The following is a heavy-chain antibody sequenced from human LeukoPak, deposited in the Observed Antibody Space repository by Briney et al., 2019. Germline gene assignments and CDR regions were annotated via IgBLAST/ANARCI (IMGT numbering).Heavy chain of an antibody. J-gene: IGHJ3*01. CDR1: GFTVSSNY. Sequence: GGSLRLSCVASGFTVSSNYMSWVRQAPGKGLEWVSVIYSGGSTYYADSVKGRFTISRDNAKNSLYLQMNSLRAEDTALYYCARYGGNAFDVWGQGTMVTVSS. V-gene: IGHV3-66*01. CDR3: ARYGGNAFDV. CDR2: IYSGGST. D-gene: IGHD4/OR15-4a*01.